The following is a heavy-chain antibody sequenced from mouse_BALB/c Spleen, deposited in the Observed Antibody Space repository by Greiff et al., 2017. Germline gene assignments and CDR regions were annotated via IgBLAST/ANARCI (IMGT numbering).Heavy chain of an antibody. D-gene: IGHD2-14*01. Sequence: DVKLQESGGGLVKPGGSLKLSCAASGFTFSSYAMSWVRQTPEKRLEWVASISSGGSTYYPDSVKGRFTISRDNARNILYLQMSSLRSEDTAMYYCAREVRRSAMDYWGQGTSVTVSS. J-gene: IGHJ4*01. V-gene: IGHV5-6-5*01. CDR3: AREVRRSAMDY. CDR2: ISSGGST. CDR1: GFTFSSYA.